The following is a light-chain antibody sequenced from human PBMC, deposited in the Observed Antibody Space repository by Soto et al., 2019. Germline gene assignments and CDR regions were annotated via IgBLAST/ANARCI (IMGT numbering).Light chain of an antibody. CDR2: TAS. CDR1: QSISNF. Sequence: DIQMTQLPSSVSDTIADSVSIXXRESQSISNFLNWYQQTPGKAPKLXISTASTLQTGVPSRFDGSGAGTDFTLTINNLQPEDFATYYCQQSYSTSITFGQGTRLEIK. CDR3: QQSYSTSIT. V-gene: IGKV1-39*01. J-gene: IGKJ5*01.